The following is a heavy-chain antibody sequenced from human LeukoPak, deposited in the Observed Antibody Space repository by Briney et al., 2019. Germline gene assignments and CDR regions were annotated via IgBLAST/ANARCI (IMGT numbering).Heavy chain of an antibody. CDR3: ARAQAVAGTTFDY. D-gene: IGHD6-19*01. V-gene: IGHV4-59*08. J-gene: IGHJ4*02. CDR2: IYYSGST. Sequence: PSETLSLTCTVSGGSISSYYWSWIRQPPGKGLEWIGYIYYSGSTNYNPSLKSRVTISVDTSKNQFSLKLSSVTAADTAVYYCARAQAVAGTTFDYWGQGTLVTVSS. CDR1: GGSISSYY.